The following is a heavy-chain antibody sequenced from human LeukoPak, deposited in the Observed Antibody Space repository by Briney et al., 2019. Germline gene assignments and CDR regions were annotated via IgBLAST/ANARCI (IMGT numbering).Heavy chain of an antibody. Sequence: PGGSLRLSCAASGFTFSSYSMNWVRQAPGRGLEWVSYISSSSSTIYYADSVKGRFTISRDNAKNSLYLQMNSLRAEDTAVYYCARVRQYYDFWMGPGAFDIWGQGTMVTVSS. CDR3: ARVRQYYDFWMGPGAFDI. D-gene: IGHD3-3*01. V-gene: IGHV3-48*01. CDR2: ISSSSSTI. CDR1: GFTFSSYS. J-gene: IGHJ3*02.